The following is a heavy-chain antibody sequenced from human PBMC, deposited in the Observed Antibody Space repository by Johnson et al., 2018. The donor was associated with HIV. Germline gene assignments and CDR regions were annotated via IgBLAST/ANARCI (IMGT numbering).Heavy chain of an antibody. Sequence: VQLVESGGGLVQPGGSLRLSCAASGFTVSSNYMSWVRQAPGKGLEWVSVISWNSGSIGYADSVKGRFTISRDNAKNSLYLQMNSLRAEDTAVYYCAREGGAAAPDAFDIWGQGTMVTVSS. J-gene: IGHJ3*02. CDR3: AREGGAAAPDAFDI. CDR2: ISWNSGSI. V-gene: IGHV3-48*04. D-gene: IGHD2-2*01. CDR1: GFTVSSNY.